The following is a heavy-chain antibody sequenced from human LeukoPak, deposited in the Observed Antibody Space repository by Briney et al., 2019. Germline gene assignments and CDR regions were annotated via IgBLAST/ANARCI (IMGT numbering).Heavy chain of an antibody. CDR2: ISSSSSTI. D-gene: IGHD6-13*01. CDR1: GFTFSSYS. V-gene: IGHV3-48*01. J-gene: IGHJ6*03. CDR3: ARDPIQQQLGHYYYYMDV. Sequence: GGSLRLSCAASGFTFSSYSMNWVRQAPGKGLEWVSYISSSSSTIYYADSVKGRFTISRDNAKNSLYLQMNSLRAEDTAVYYCARDPIQQQLGHYYYYMDVWGKGTTVTVSS.